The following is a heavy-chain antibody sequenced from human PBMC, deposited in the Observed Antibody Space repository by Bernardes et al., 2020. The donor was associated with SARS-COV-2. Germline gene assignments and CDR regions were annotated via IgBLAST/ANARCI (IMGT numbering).Heavy chain of an antibody. CDR1: GYTLTELS. V-gene: IGHV1-24*01. CDR2: FDPEDAET. J-gene: IGHJ6*02. D-gene: IGHD2-2*01. CDR3: PTSPSVVVPAAIPREDYYYYYGMDV. Sequence: ASVKVSCKVPGYTLTELSMHWVRQAPGKGLEWMGGFDPEDAETIYAQKFQGRVTMTEDTSTDTAYMELSSLRSEDTAVYYCPTSPSVVVPAAIPREDYYYYYGMDVWGQGTTVTVSS.